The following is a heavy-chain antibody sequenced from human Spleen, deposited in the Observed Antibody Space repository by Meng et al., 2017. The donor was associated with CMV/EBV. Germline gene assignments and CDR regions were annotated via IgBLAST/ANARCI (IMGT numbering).Heavy chain of an antibody. J-gene: IGHJ4*02. D-gene: IGHD7-27*01. CDR2: IHLHRGDT. Sequence: ASVKVSCKASGYTFTAHYFHWVRQAPGQGLERMGWIHLHRGDTNYAQQFQGRVTLTRDTSINTGYMELTRLTSDDTAVYYCARDNNWGPDYWGQGTLVTVSS. V-gene: IGHV1-2*02. CDR1: GYTFTAHY. CDR3: ARDNNWGPDY.